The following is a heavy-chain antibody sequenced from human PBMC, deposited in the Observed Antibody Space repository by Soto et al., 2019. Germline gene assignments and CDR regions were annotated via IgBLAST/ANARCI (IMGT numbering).Heavy chain of an antibody. CDR3: ATSSGALAAFDI. J-gene: IGHJ3*02. V-gene: IGHV1-2*04. CDR1: GYTFTGYY. D-gene: IGHD3-10*01. Sequence: QVQLVQSGAEVKKPGASVKVSCKASGYTFTGYYMHWVRQAPGQGLEWMGWINPNSGGTNYAQKFQGWVTMTRDTAISTGYVELGRLRSDDTAVYYCATSSGALAAFDIWGQGTMVTVSS. CDR2: INPNSGGT.